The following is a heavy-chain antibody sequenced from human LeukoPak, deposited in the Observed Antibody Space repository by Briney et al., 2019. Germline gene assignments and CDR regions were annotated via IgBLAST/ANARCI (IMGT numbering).Heavy chain of an antibody. Sequence: PGGSLTHFCAASGITVSSNYMSWVRQAPGKGLEWVSLIYSGGSTNYADSVKGRFTISRANSKNTLYLQMNSLRGEDTAVYYCAREGQAGYYYYGMDVWGGGTGVSVSS. CDR3: AREGQAGYYYYGMDV. J-gene: IGHJ6*04. CDR1: GITVSSNY. V-gene: IGHV3-66*01. CDR2: IYSGGST. D-gene: IGHD6-19*01.